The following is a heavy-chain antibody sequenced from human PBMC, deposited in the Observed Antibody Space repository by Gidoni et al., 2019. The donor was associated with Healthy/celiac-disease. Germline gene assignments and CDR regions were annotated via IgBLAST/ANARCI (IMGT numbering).Heavy chain of an antibody. D-gene: IGHD3-10*01. CDR2: IYYSGST. CDR3: ARDQDLLGEGPNYFDY. J-gene: IGHJ4*02. CDR1: GGSISSSSYY. Sequence: QLQLQESGPGLVKPSETLSLTCTVSGGSISSSSYYWGWIRQPPGKGLEWIGSIYYSGSTYYNPSLKSRVTISVDTSKNQFSLKLSSVTAADTAVYYCARDQDLLGEGPNYFDYWGQGTLVTVSS. V-gene: IGHV4-39*02.